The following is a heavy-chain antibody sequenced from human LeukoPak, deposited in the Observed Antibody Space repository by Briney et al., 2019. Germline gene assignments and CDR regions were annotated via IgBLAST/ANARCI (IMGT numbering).Heavy chain of an antibody. CDR2: ISNSGSMI. V-gene: IGHV3-48*01. CDR3: AKKYGVTVYGSGLNYFDY. J-gene: IGHJ4*02. CDR1: GLTFSSYN. D-gene: IGHD6-19*01. Sequence: GGSLRLSCAVSGLTFSSYNMNWVRQAPGKGLEWVSYISNSGSMIYYADSVKGRFTLSRDNSKNTLYLQMNSLRAEDTAIYYCAKKYGVTVYGSGLNYFDYWGQGTLVTVSS.